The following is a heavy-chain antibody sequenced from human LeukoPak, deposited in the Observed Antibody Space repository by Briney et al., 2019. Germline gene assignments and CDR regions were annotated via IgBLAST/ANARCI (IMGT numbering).Heavy chain of an antibody. V-gene: IGHV4-61*02. D-gene: IGHD5-18*01. CDR3: ARQKWAVVTAPYYFDY. CDR2: IYTSGST. J-gene: IGHJ4*02. Sequence: SETLSLTCTVSGGSISSGSHYWSWIRQPAGKGLEWIGRIYTSGSTNYNPSLKSRVTISVDTSKNQFSLKLSSVTAADTAVYYCARQKWAVVTAPYYFDYWGQETLVTVSS. CDR1: GGSISSGSHY.